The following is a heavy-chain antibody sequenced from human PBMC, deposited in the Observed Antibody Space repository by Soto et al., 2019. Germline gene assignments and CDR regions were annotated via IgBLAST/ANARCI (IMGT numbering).Heavy chain of an antibody. V-gene: IGHV3-30-3*01. CDR2: ISYDGSNN. J-gene: IGHJ4*02. D-gene: IGHD1-26*01. CDR3: ARGLSTLAILGY. CDR1: GFTFSSYA. Sequence: QVQLVESGGGVVQPGRSLRLSCAASGFTFSSYAMHGVRQAPGKGLEWVAVISYDGSNNYYADSVKGRFTISRDNSKNTLYLQMNSRRSDDTAVYYCARGLSTLAILGYLGQGTLVTVSS.